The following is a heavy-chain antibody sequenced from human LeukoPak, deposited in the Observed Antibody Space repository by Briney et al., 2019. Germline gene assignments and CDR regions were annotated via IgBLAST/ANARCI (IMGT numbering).Heavy chain of an antibody. CDR2: MNPNSGNT. V-gene: IGHV1-8*01. Sequence: SSVKVSCKASGYTFTSYDINWVRQAPAQGLEWMGWMNPNSGNTSYAQKFQGRVTMNRNTSISTAYMELSSLRSEDTAVYYCARGSLAAAFWGQGTLVTVSS. CDR1: GYTFTSYD. J-gene: IGHJ4*02. D-gene: IGHD6-13*01. CDR3: ARGSLAAAF.